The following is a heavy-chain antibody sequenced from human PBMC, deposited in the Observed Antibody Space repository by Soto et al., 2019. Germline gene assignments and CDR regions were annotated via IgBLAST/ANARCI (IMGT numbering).Heavy chain of an antibody. V-gene: IGHV1-18*01. CDR2: ISAYNGNT. D-gene: IGHD3-10*01. CDR1: GYTFTSYG. CDR3: ARGGGYGSGSYYNAPLDY. J-gene: IGHJ4*02. Sequence: QVQLVQSGAEVKKPGASVKVSCKASGYTFTSYGISWVRQAPGQGLEWMGWISAYNGNTNYAQKLQGRVTMTTDTSTSKAYMGRRSLRSDDTAVYYCARGGGYGSGSYYNAPLDYWGQGTLVTVSS.